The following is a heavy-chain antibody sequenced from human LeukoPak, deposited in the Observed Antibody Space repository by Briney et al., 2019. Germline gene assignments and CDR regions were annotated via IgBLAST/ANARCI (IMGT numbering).Heavy chain of an antibody. CDR2: ISSSSSYI. Sequence: GGSLRLSCAASGFTFSSYSMNWVRQAPGKGLEWVSSISSSSSYIYYADSVKGRFTISRDNAKNSLYLQMNSLRAEDTAVYYCARVDRGSYCVDYWGQGTLVTVSS. J-gene: IGHJ4*02. V-gene: IGHV3-21*01. CDR3: ARVDRGSYCVDY. D-gene: IGHD1-26*01. CDR1: GFTFSSYS.